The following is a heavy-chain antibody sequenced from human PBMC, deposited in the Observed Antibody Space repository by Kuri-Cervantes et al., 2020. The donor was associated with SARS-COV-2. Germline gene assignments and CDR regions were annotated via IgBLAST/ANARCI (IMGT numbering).Heavy chain of an antibody. CDR2: ISSSSSYI. J-gene: IGHJ2*01. V-gene: IGHV3-21*01. CDR3: AKDYSSSSDWYFDL. CDR1: GFTFSSYT. Sequence: GSSLRLSCAASGFTFSSYTMSWVRQAPGKGLEWVSSISSSSSYIYYADSVKGRFTISRDNAKNSLYQQMNSLRAEETAVYYSAKDYSSSSDWYFDLWGRGTLVTVSS. D-gene: IGHD6-6*01.